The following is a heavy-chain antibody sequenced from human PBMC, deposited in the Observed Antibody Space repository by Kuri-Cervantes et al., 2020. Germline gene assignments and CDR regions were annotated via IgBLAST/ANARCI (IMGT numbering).Heavy chain of an antibody. J-gene: IGHJ4*02. CDR3: ARATGAGSYAQADY. Sequence: GESLKISCAASGFTVSSNYMSWVRQAPGKGLEWVSVIYSGGSTYYADSVKGRFTISRDNSKNTLYLQMNSLRAEDTAVYYCARATGAGSYAQADYWGQGTLVTVSS. CDR2: IYSGGST. D-gene: IGHD3-16*01. V-gene: IGHV3-53*01. CDR1: GFTVSSNY.